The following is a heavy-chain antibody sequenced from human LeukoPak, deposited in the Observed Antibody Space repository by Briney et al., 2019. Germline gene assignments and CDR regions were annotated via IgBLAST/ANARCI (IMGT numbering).Heavy chain of an antibody. CDR2: IYHSGST. D-gene: IGHD6-13*01. CDR3: ARDGYSISWYTPEFDY. CDR1: GYSISSGYY. J-gene: IGHJ4*02. V-gene: IGHV4-38-2*02. Sequence: SETLSLTCTVSGYSISSGYYWGWIRQPPGKGLEWIGSIYHSGSTYYNPSFKSRVTISVDTSKNQFSLKLSSVTAADTAVYYCARDGYSISWYTPEFDYWGQGTLVTVSS.